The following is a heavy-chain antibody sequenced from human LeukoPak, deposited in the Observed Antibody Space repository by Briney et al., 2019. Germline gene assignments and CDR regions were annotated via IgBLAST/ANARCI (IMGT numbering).Heavy chain of an antibody. V-gene: IGHV4-39*07. CDR2: IYYSGGT. D-gene: IGHD6-13*01. CDR1: GVSISSTSYY. J-gene: IGHJ4*02. CDR3: ARRRFPGTFDY. Sequence: SETLSLTCTVSGVSISSTSYYWGWIRQSPGKGLEWIANIYYSGGTYYNPSLESRVTMSVDTSKNQFYLKLSSVTAADTAMYYCARRRFPGTFDYWGQGALVTVSS.